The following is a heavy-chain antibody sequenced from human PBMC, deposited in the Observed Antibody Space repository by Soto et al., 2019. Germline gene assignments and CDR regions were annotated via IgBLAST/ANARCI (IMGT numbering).Heavy chain of an antibody. Sequence: ASVKVSCKASGFIFTSSSVQWVRQARGQRLEWIGWITVGTGNTNYAQKLQERVTITRDMSTSTAYMELSNLRSEDTAAYYCAAGDSSGYYGGWGQGTQVTVSS. J-gene: IGHJ4*02. CDR2: ITVGTGNT. V-gene: IGHV1-58*01. D-gene: IGHD3-22*01. CDR1: GFIFTSSS. CDR3: AAGDSSGYYGG.